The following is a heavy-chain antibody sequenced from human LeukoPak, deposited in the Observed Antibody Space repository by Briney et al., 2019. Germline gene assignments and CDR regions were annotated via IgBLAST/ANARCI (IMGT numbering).Heavy chain of an antibody. D-gene: IGHD3-9*01. J-gene: IGHJ6*02. Sequence: ASVKVSCKASGYTFTSYGISWVRQAPGQGLEWMGWISAYNSNTNYAQKLQGRVTMSTDTSTSTAYMELRSLRSDDTAVYYCARRTLVIIPRYYYYGMDVWGQGTTVTVSS. CDR1: GYTFTSYG. V-gene: IGHV1-18*01. CDR3: ARRTLVIIPRYYYYGMDV. CDR2: ISAYNSNT.